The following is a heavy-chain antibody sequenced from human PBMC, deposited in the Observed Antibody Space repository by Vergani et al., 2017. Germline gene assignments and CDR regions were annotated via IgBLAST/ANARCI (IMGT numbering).Heavy chain of an antibody. V-gene: IGHV4-59*08. CDR2: INHSGST. D-gene: IGHD6-19*01. CDR1: GGSISSYY. Sequence: QVQLQESGPGLVKPSETLSLTCTVSGGSISSYYWSWIRQPPGKGLEWIGEINHSGSTNYNPSLKSRVTISVDTSKNQFSLKLSSVTAADTAVYYCARQRFRQWLGFDYWGQGTLVTVSS. CDR3: ARQRFRQWLGFDY. J-gene: IGHJ4*02.